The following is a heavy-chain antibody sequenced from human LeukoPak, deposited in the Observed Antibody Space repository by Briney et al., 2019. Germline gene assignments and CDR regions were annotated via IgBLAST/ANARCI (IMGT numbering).Heavy chain of an antibody. Sequence: PSETLSLTCAVYGGSFSGYYWSWIPHPPGKALEWIGEINHRGSTNYNPSLKGRVTISVDTSKNQFSLKLSSVTAADTAVYYCARQRYSSGWYSRIFDYWGQGTLVTVSS. CDR1: GGSFSGYY. D-gene: IGHD6-19*01. V-gene: IGHV4-34*01. J-gene: IGHJ4*02. CDR2: INHRGST. CDR3: ARQRYSSGWYSRIFDY.